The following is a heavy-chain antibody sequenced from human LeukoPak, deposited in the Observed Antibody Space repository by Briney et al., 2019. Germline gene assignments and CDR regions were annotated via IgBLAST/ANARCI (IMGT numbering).Heavy chain of an antibody. Sequence: VINPSGDSTSYAPNFQGRVTVTRDTSTSTVYMELSSLRSEDTAIYYCAKIAARDTGEGYWGQGTLVTVSS. V-gene: IGHV1-46*01. CDR2: INPSGDST. CDR3: AKIAARDTGEGY. J-gene: IGHJ4*02. D-gene: IGHD6-6*01.